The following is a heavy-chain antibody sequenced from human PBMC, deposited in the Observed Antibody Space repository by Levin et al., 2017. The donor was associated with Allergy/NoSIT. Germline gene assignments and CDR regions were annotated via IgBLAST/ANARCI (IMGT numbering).Heavy chain of an antibody. CDR1: GYTFTSHG. J-gene: IGHJ4*02. V-gene: IGHV1-18*01. CDR3: ARGDYDSSGYYPDLDYFHY. Sequence: ASVKVSCKASGYTFTSHGISWVRQAPGQGLEWMGWISAYNGNTNYAQKLQGRVIMTTDTSTSTAYMELRSLRSDDTAVYYCARGDYDSSGYYPDLDYFHYWGQGTLVTVSS. CDR2: ISAYNGNT. D-gene: IGHD3-22*01.